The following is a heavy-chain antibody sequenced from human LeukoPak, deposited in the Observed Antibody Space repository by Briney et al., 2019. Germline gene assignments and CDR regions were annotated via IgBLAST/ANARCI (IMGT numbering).Heavy chain of an antibody. CDR1: GYTLTELS. V-gene: IGHV1-24*01. CDR2: FDPEDGET. Sequence: ASVKVSCKVSGYTLTELSMHWVRQAPGKGLEWMGGFDPEDGETIYAQKFQGRVTMTEDTSTDTAYMELSSLRSEDTAVHYCATGNKYSGSYYADYWGQGTLVTVSS. J-gene: IGHJ4*02. CDR3: ATGNKYSGSYYADY. D-gene: IGHD1-26*01.